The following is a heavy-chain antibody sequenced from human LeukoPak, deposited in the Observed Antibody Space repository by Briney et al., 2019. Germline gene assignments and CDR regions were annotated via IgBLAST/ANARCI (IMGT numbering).Heavy chain of an antibody. CDR1: GFTFGDYA. J-gene: IGHJ6*02. CDR3: TRFQLAPYYYGMDV. D-gene: IGHD2-2*01. Sequence: GGSLRLSCTASGFTFGDYAMSWVRQAPGKGLEWVGFIRSKAYGGTTEYAASVKGRFTISRDDSKSIAYLQVNSLKTEDTAVYYCTRFQLAPYYYGMDVWGQGTTVTVSS. V-gene: IGHV3-49*04. CDR2: IRSKAYGGTT.